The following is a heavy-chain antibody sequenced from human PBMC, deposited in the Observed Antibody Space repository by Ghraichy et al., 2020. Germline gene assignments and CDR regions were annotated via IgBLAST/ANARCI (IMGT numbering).Heavy chain of an antibody. V-gene: IGHV3-11*03. CDR3: ALSEAAAGYFDY. J-gene: IGHJ4*02. D-gene: IGHD6-13*01. CDR2: ISSSSSYT. Sequence: GESLNISCAASGFTFSDYYMSWIRQAPGKGLEWVSYISSSSSYTNYADSVKGRFTISRDNAKNSLYLQMNSLRAEDTAVYYCALSEAAAGYFDYWGQGTLVTVSS. CDR1: GFTFSDYY.